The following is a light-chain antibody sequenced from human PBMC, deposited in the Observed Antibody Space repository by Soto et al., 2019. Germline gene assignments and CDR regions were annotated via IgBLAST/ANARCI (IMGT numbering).Light chain of an antibody. J-gene: IGLJ2*01. CDR1: SSDVGSYNY. V-gene: IGLV2-8*01. CDR2: EVN. CDR3: SSYVGNNNLV. Sequence: QSVLTQPPSASGSPGQSVTISCTGTSSDVGSYNYVSWYRQHPGKAPKLMIYEVNKRPSGVPDRFSGSKSGNTASLTVSGLQAEDEADYYCSSYVGNNNLVFGGGTKVTVL.